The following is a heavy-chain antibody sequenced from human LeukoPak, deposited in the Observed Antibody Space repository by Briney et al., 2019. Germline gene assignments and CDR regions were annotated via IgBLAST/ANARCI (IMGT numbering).Heavy chain of an antibody. CDR2: VHYSGIT. Sequence: SETLSLTCDVSGGSVTSTNWWTWVRQPPGKGLEWIGYVHYSGITKYNPSVKSRVTISLDTSSSQFSLKLSSVTAADTAVYYCASSGNYYFTLDYWGQGTLVTVSS. J-gene: IGHJ4*02. V-gene: IGHV4-4*02. CDR3: ASSGNYYFTLDY. D-gene: IGHD3-10*01. CDR1: GGSVTSTNW.